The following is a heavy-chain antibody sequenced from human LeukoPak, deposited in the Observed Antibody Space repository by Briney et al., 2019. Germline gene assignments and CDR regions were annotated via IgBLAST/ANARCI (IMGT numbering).Heavy chain of an antibody. D-gene: IGHD2-15*01. CDR3: ARAGYCSGGSCYAPIRGMDV. CDR2: IYHSGST. J-gene: IGHJ6*02. V-gene: IGHV4-30-2*01. Sequence: SETLSLTCTVSGGSISSGGYSWSWIRQPPGKGLEWIGYIYHSGSTYYNPSLKSRVTISVDRSKNQFSLKLSSVTAADTAVYYCARAGYCSGGSCYAPIRGMDVWGQGTTVTVSS. CDR1: GGSISSGGYS.